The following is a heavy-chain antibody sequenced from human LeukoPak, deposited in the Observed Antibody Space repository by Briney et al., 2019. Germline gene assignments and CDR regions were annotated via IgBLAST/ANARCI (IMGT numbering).Heavy chain of an antibody. J-gene: IGHJ5*02. CDR3: ARHWVVVTARDNWFDP. CDR1: GYSISSSSYY. V-gene: IGHV4-39*01. CDR2: IYYSGST. Sequence: PSETLSLTCAVSGYSISSSSYYWGWIRQPPGQGLEWIGSIYYSGSTYYNPSLKSRVTISVDTSKNQFSLKLSPVTAADTAVYYCARHWVVVTARDNWFDPWGQGTLVTVSS. D-gene: IGHD2-21*02.